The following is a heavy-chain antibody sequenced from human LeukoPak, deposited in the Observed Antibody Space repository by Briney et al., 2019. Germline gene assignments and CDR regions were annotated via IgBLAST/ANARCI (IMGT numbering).Heavy chain of an antibody. V-gene: IGHV3-15*05. CDR2: IKSKTDGGTT. CDR3: ARRRVTLVRGVDITSYYFDY. Sequence: GGSLRLSCAASGFTFSNAWMSWVRQAPGKGLEWVGRIKSKTDGGTTDYAAPVKGRFTISRDDSKNTLYLQMNSLRAEDTALYYCARRRVTLVRGVDITSYYFDYWGQGTLVTVSS. D-gene: IGHD3-10*01. J-gene: IGHJ4*02. CDR1: GFTFSNAW.